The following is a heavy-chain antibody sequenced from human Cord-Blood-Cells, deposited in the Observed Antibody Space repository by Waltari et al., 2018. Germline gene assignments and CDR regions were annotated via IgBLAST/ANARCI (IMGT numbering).Heavy chain of an antibody. CDR2: IYDSRST. Sequence: QVQLQESGPGLVKPSETLSLTCTVSGGSISSYYWSWIRQPPGKGLEWIGYIYDSRSTNNTPSLTIRVTISVDTSKNQFSLKLSSVTAADTAVYYCARAGMGSSGYFQHWGQGTLVTVSS. CDR1: GGSISSYY. J-gene: IGHJ1*01. CDR3: ARAGMGSSGYFQH. D-gene: IGHD6-13*01. V-gene: IGHV4-59*01.